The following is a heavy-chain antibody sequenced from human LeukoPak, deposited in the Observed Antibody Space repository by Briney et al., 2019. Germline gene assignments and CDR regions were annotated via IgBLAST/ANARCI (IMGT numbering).Heavy chain of an antibody. D-gene: IGHD2-2*01. Sequence: GGSLRLSCVGSGFTFSSYAMSWVRQIPGKGLEWVSAISGSSSSTYYADSVKGRFTISRDNSKNTLHLQISSLRGEDTAVYYCARHPFGYCSGTSCPYYFDYWGQGTLVTVSS. J-gene: IGHJ4*02. CDR2: ISGSSSST. CDR1: GFTFSSYA. CDR3: ARHPFGYCSGTSCPYYFDY. V-gene: IGHV3-23*01.